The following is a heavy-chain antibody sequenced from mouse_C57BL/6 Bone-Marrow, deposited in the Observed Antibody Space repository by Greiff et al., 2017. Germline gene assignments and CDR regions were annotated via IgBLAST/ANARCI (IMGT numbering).Heavy chain of an antibody. J-gene: IGHJ1*03. V-gene: IGHV7-1*01. CDR1: GFTFSDFY. Sequence: EVKLMESGGGLVQSGRSLRLSCATSGFTFSDFYMEWVRQAPGKGLEWIAASRNKANDYTTEYSASVKGRFIVSRDTSQSILYLQMNALRAEDTAIYYCARDAPRYYGSRYEYFDVWGTGTTVTVSS. CDR2: SRNKANDYTT. CDR3: ARDAPRYYGSRYEYFDV. D-gene: IGHD1-1*01.